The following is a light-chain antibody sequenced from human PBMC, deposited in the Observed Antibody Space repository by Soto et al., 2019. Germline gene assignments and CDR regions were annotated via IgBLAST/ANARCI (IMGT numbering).Light chain of an antibody. CDR1: QSVSSSY. CDR3: HHYGRPPT. J-gene: IGKJ1*01. V-gene: IGKV3-20*01. CDR2: GAS. Sequence: EIVLTQSPGTLSLSPGERATLSCRASQSVSSSYLAWYQQKPGQAPRLLIYGASSTATGIPDRFSGSGSETDFTITSIRLEAEDVAVYYCHHYGRPPTFGQGTKVEIK.